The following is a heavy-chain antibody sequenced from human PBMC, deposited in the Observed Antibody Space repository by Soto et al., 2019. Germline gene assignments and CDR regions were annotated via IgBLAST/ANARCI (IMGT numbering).Heavy chain of an antibody. CDR3: ARDDPYCSSTSCYVF. D-gene: IGHD2-2*01. V-gene: IGHV3-11*01. CDR2: ISSSGSTI. Sequence: PGGSLRLSCAASGFTFSDYYMSWIRQAPGKGLEWVSYISSSGSTIYYADSVKGRFTISRDNAKNSLYLQMNSLRAEDTAVYYCARDDPYCSSTSCYVFWGQGTLVTVSS. CDR1: GFTFSDYY. J-gene: IGHJ4*02.